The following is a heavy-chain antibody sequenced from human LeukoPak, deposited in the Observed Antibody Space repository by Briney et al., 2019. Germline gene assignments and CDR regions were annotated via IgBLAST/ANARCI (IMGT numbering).Heavy chain of an antibody. CDR2: IYSGSSTI. D-gene: IGHD4-17*01. V-gene: IGHV3-48*02. CDR3: ARDQDYAFDY. Sequence: GGSLRLSWAASGFSFSRYAINWVRQAPGKGLEWVSHIYSGSSTISYADSVQGRFTISRDNAKNSVYLQMNSLRDEDTAVYYCARDQDYAFDYWGQGTLVTVSS. CDR1: GFSFSRYA. J-gene: IGHJ4*02.